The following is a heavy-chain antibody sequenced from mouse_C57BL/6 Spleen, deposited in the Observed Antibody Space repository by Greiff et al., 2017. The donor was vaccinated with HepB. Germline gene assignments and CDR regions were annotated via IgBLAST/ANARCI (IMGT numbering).Heavy chain of an antibody. CDR2: IYPGDGDT. CDR3: ARVGTTVVATDY. V-gene: IGHV1-80*01. Sequence: VQLQQSGAELVKPGASVKISCKASGYAFSSYWMNWVKQRPGKGLEWIGQIYPGDGDTNYNGKFKGKATLTADKSSSTAYMQLSSLTSEDSAVYFCARVGTTVVATDYWGQGTTLTVSS. D-gene: IGHD1-1*01. J-gene: IGHJ2*01. CDR1: GYAFSSYW.